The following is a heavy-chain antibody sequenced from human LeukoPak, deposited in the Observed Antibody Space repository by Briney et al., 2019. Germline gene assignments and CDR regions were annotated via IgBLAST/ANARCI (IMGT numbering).Heavy chain of an antibody. Sequence: ASVKVSCKASGYLFTGYYIHWVRQAPGQGLEWMGWINPNNGGTNYAQKLEGRVIMTRDTSSTVYMEVRRLRSDDTAIYYCARDAQFTVVVPAAKLNYMDVWGKGTTVTVSS. J-gene: IGHJ6*03. D-gene: IGHD2-2*01. CDR3: ARDAQFTVVVPAAKLNYMDV. V-gene: IGHV1-2*02. CDR2: INPNNGGT. CDR1: GYLFTGYY.